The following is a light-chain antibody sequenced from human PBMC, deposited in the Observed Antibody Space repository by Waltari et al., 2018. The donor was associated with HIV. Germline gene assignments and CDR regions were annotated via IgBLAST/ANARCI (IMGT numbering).Light chain of an antibody. V-gene: IGLV2-11*01. CDR3: CSYAGSYTWV. CDR2: DVS. J-gene: IGLJ3*02. CDR1: SSAVGSYSL. Sequence: QSALTQPASVSGSPGQSITISCPGTSSAVGSYSLISWYQQHPGKAPKLMISDVSKRPSGVPDRFSGSKSGNTASLTISGLQAEDEADYYCCSYAGSYTWVFGGGTKLTVL.